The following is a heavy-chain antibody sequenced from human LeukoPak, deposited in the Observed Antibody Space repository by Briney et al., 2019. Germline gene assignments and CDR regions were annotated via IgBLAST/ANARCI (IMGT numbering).Heavy chain of an antibody. CDR3: AKWRDSSGWYYLDY. CDR1: GFTFSSYA. V-gene: IGHV3-23*01. CDR2: ISGSGGST. D-gene: IGHD6-19*01. Sequence: GGSLRLSCAASGFTFSSYAMSWVRQAPGKGLEWVSAISGSGGSTYYADSVKGRFTISRDNSKNTLYLQMNSLRAEDTAVYYCAKWRDSSGWYYLDYWGQGTLVTVSS. J-gene: IGHJ4*02.